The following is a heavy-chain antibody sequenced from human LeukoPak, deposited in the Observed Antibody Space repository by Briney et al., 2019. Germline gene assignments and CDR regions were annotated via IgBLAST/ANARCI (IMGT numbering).Heavy chain of an antibody. CDR2: ISSSGSTI. D-gene: IGHD6-19*01. CDR1: GFTFRSYE. CDR3: ARGSSGWYDY. J-gene: IGHJ4*02. V-gene: IGHV3-48*03. Sequence: GGSLRLSCAASGFTFRSYEMNWVRQAPGKGLEWVSYISSSGSTIYYADSVKGRFTISRDNAKNSLYLQMNSLRADDTAVYYCARGSSGWYDYWGQGTLVTVSS.